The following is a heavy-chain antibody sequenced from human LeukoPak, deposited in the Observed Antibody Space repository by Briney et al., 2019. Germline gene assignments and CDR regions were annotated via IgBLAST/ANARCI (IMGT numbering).Heavy chain of an antibody. V-gene: IGHV4-38-2*02. CDR3: ATCTEDSSGWYD. D-gene: IGHD6-19*01. CDR2: IYYSGST. Sequence: PSETLSLTCTVSGYSISSGYYWGWIRQPPGKGLEWIGSIYYSGSTYYNPSLKSRVTISVDTSKNQFSLKLSSVTAADTAVYYCATCTEDSSGWYDWGQGTLVTVSS. CDR1: GYSISSGYY. J-gene: IGHJ4*02.